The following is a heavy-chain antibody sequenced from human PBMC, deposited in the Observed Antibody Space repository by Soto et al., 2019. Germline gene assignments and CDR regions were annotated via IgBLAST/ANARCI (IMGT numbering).Heavy chain of an antibody. J-gene: IGHJ4*02. D-gene: IGHD2-21*02. CDR3: ARIRGWGWGDPPRGVSPFDY. CDR2: ISSSSSYI. CDR1: GFTFSSYS. Sequence: PGGSLRLSCAASGFTFSSYSMNWVRQAPGKGLEWVSSISSSSSYIYYADSVKGRFTISRDNAKNSLYLQMNSLRAEDTAVYYCARIRGWGWGDPPRGVSPFDYWGQGTLVTVSS. V-gene: IGHV3-21*01.